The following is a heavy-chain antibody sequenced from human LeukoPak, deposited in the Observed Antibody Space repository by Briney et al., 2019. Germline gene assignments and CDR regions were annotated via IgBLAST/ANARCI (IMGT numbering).Heavy chain of an antibody. CDR3: ARVGYYPDYYMDV. Sequence: SETLSLTCTVSGYPISSGYYWGWIRQPTGKGLEWIGTIYHSGSTYSNPSLNSRVTISVDTSKNQFSLRLSSVTAADTAVYYCARVGYYPDYYMDVWSIGTTVTVSS. D-gene: IGHD2-21*01. CDR1: GYPISSGYY. J-gene: IGHJ6*03. V-gene: IGHV4-38-2*02. CDR2: IYHSGST.